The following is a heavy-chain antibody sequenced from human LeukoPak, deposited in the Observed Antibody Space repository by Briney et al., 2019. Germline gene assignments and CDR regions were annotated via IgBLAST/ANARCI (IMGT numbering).Heavy chain of an antibody. CDR3: ERHPGKVTNDWYFDL. V-gene: IGHV1-2*02. D-gene: IGHD4-23*01. Sequence: ASVKVSCKASGYTFTGYYMHWVRQAPGQGLEWMGWINPNSGGTNYAQKFQGRVTMTRDTSITTAYMELSRLSSDDTAVYSCERHPGKVTNDWYFDLWGRGTLVTVSS. CDR2: INPNSGGT. CDR1: GYTFTGYY. J-gene: IGHJ2*01.